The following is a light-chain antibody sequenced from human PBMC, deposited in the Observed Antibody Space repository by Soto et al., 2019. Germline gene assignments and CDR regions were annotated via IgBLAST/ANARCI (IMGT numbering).Light chain of an antibody. Sequence: EIVMTQSPATLSVSPGERATLSCRASQSVSSNLAWYQQEPGQAPRLLIYDASTRATGIPARFSGSGSGTEFTLTLSSLQSEDFAVYYCQQYNRWPLYTFGQGTKLEIK. CDR3: QQYNRWPLYT. CDR2: DAS. CDR1: QSVSSN. V-gene: IGKV3-15*01. J-gene: IGKJ2*01.